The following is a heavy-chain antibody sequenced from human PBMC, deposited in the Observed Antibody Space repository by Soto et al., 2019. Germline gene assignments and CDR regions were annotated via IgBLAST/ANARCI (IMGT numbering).Heavy chain of an antibody. V-gene: IGHV3-74*01. Sequence: GGSLRLSCAASGFTFSNYWMHWVRQAPGKGLLWVSRINSDGSSTSYADSVKGRFTISRDNAKNTLYLQMNSLRAEDTAVYYCARVGGEDIVVVAAYYYYYMDVWGKGTTVTVSS. CDR3: ARVGGEDIVVVAAYYYYYMDV. J-gene: IGHJ6*03. D-gene: IGHD2-15*01. CDR2: INSDGSST. CDR1: GFTFSNYW.